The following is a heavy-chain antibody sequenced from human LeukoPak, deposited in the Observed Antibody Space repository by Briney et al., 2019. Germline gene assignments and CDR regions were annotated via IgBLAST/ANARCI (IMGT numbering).Heavy chain of an antibody. J-gene: IGHJ4*02. Sequence: GGSLRLSCAASGFTFSSFSMNWVRQAPGKGLEWVSYISGSSSTIYYADSVKGRFTISRDNAKNSLYLQMNSMRDEDTAVYYCARSLLLGTSVDYWGQGTLVTVSS. CDR3: ARSLLLGTSVDY. CDR2: ISGSSSTI. CDR1: GFTFSSFS. V-gene: IGHV3-48*02. D-gene: IGHD3-22*01.